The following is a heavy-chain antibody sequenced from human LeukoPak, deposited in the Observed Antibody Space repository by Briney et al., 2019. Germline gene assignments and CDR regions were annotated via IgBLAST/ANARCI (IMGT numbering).Heavy chain of an antibody. CDR2: ISGSGGST. D-gene: IGHD1-7*01. V-gene: IGHV3-23*01. Sequence: PGGSLRLSCAASGFTFSSYAMSWVRQAPGKGLEWVSAISGSGGSTYYADSVKGRFTISRDNSKNTLYLQMNSLRAEDTAVYYCAKDPEFNWNYDTFFDYWGQGTLVTVSS. CDR1: GFTFSSYA. J-gene: IGHJ4*02. CDR3: AKDPEFNWNYDTFFDY.